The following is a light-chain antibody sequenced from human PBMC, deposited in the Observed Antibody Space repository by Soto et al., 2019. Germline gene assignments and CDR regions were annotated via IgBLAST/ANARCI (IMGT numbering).Light chain of an antibody. V-gene: IGLV2-8*01. J-gene: IGLJ3*02. CDR3: SSYAASNNFYFV. CDR2: EVT. CDR1: SSDVGDYNY. Sequence: QSVLTQPPSASGSPGQSVPLSCTGTSSDVGDYNYVSWYQQYPGRAPKLMIYEVTKRPSGVPDRFSGSKSGNTASLTVSGLQAEDEADYYCSSYAASNNFYFVFGGGTKVTVL.